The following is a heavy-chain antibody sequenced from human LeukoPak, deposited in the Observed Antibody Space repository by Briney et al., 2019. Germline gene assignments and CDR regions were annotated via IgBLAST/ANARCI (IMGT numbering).Heavy chain of an antibody. CDR1: GGSISSSSYY. D-gene: IGHD3-16*02. Sequence: SETLSLTCTVSGGSISSSSYYWGWIRQPRGKGLEWIGSIYYSGSTYYNPALKSRVTISVDTSKNQFALKLSSVTAADTAVYYCARAMYDYVWGSSRPHFDYWGQGTLVTVSS. CDR2: IYYSGST. J-gene: IGHJ4*02. V-gene: IGHV4-39*01. CDR3: ARAMYDYVWGSSRPHFDY.